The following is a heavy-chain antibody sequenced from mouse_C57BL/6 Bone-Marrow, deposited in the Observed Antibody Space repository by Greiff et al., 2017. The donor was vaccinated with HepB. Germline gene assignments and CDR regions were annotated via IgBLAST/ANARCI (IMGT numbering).Heavy chain of an antibody. J-gene: IGHJ2*01. V-gene: IGHV2-9-1*01. CDR1: GFSLTSYA. CDR3: ARNFGPFYYYGYFDY. D-gene: IGHD1-1*01. CDR2: IWTGGGT. Sequence: VQVVESGPGLVAPSQSLSITCTVSGFSLTSYAISWVRQPPGKGLEWLGVIWTGGGTNYNSALKSRLSISKDNSKSQVFVKMNSLQTDDTARYYCARNFGPFYYYGYFDYWGQGTTLTVSS.